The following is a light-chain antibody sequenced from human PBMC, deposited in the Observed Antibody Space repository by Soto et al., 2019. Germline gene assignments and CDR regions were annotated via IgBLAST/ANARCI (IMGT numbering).Light chain of an antibody. CDR2: EVR. J-gene: IGLJ3*02. CDR3: TSYSRYRVLV. V-gene: IGLV2-14*01. Sequence: QSALTQPASVSGSLGQSITISCTGTSSDIGGYKYVSWYQQHPGKAPKLIIFEVRNRPSGVSDRFSGSNSGNTASLTISGLQAEDEADYYCTSYSRYRVLVFGGGTKLTVL. CDR1: SSDIGGYKY.